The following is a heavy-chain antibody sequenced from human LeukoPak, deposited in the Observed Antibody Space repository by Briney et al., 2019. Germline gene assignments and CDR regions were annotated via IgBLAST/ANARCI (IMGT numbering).Heavy chain of an antibody. D-gene: IGHD3-10*02. V-gene: IGHV3-30*07. Sequence: PGGSLRLSCAASGFTFSMYALHWVRQAPGKGLEWVAVISFDGSNADYADSVKGRFTISRDNAKNSLYLQMNSLRAEDTAVYYCAELGITMIGGVWGKGTTVTISS. CDR3: AELGITMIGGV. CDR2: ISFDGSNA. J-gene: IGHJ6*04. CDR1: GFTFSMYA.